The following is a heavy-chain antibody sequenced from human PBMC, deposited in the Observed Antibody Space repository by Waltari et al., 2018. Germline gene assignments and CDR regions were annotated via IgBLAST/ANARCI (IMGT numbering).Heavy chain of an antibody. CDR2: IKQDGSEK. J-gene: IGHJ4*02. D-gene: IGHD2-15*01. Sequence: EVQLVESGGGLVQPGGSLRLSCAASGFTFSSHWMSWVRQAPGKGLEWVANIKQDGSEKYYVDSVKGRFTISRDNAKNSLYLQMNSLRAEDTAVYYCARDAGRYFDYWGQGTLVTVSS. CDR1: GFTFSSHW. V-gene: IGHV3-7*04. CDR3: ARDAGRYFDY.